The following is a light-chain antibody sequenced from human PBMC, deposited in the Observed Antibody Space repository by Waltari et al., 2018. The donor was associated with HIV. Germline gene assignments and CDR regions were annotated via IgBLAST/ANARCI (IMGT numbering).Light chain of an antibody. CDR2: GNN. J-gene: IGLJ2*01. CDR1: SPNIGAGYD. CDR3: QSFDRSLSAWV. Sequence: QSVLTQPPSVSGAPGQRVTISCTGSSPNIGAGYDVHWYQQLPGTAPKHLIYGNNNRPSGVPDRFSGSKSDTSASLAITGLQAEDEADYYCQSFDRSLSAWVFGGGTKLTVL. V-gene: IGLV1-40*01.